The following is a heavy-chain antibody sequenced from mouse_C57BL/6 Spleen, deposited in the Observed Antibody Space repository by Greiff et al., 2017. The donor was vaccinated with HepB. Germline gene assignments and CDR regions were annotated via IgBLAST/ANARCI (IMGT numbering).Heavy chain of an antibody. D-gene: IGHD2-3*01. V-gene: IGHV1-15*01. CDR1: GYTFTDYE. Sequence: QVQLQQSGAELVRPGASVTLSCKASGYTFTDYEMHWVKQTPVHGLEWIGAIDPETGGTAYNQKFKGKAILTADKSSSTAYMELRSLTSEDSAVYYCTRSGDGYFPFDYWGQGTTLTVSS. CDR3: TRSGDGYFPFDY. CDR2: IDPETGGT. J-gene: IGHJ2*01.